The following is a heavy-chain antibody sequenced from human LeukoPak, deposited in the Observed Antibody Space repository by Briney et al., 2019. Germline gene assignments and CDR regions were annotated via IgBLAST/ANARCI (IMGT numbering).Heavy chain of an antibody. V-gene: IGHV4-34*01. CDR2: INHSGST. Sequence: SETLSLTCAVYGGSFSGYYWSWIRQPPWRGLEWIGEINHSGSTNYNPSLKSRVTISVDTSKNQFSLKLSSVTAADTAVYYCASAPGIAAAGLTRGPENWGQGTLVTVSS. CDR3: ASAPGIAAAGLTRGPEN. D-gene: IGHD6-13*01. CDR1: GGSFSGYY. J-gene: IGHJ4*02.